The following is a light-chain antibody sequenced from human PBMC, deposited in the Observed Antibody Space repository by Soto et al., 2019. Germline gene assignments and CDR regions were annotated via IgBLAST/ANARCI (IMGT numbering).Light chain of an antibody. CDR3: QQLHTYPLT. CDR2: DAS. CDR1: QSISSW. V-gene: IGKV1-5*01. Sequence: DIKMTQSPSTLSASVGDRVTITCRASQSISSWLAWYQQKPGKAPKLLIYDASSLESGVPSRFSGSGSGTEFTLTISSLQPDDFATYYCQQLHTYPLTFGGGSKVDIK. J-gene: IGKJ4*01.